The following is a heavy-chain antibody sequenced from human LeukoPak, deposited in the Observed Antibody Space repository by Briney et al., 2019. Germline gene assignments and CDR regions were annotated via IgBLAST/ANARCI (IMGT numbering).Heavy chain of an antibody. J-gene: IGHJ3*02. CDR2: IYNSKNT. Sequence: SETLSLTCTVSGVSISSYYGSWIRQPPGKGLEWIGYIYNSKNTNYNPSLKSRVTISVDTSKTQFSLKLSSVTAADTAVYYCARENDAFDIWGQGTVVTVSS. V-gene: IGHV4-59*01. CDR1: GVSISSYY. CDR3: ARENDAFDI.